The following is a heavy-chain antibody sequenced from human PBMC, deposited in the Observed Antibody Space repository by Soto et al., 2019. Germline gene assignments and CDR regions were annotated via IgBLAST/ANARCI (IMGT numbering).Heavy chain of an antibody. CDR2: TSYRRNT. D-gene: IGHD3-16*01. J-gene: IGHJ4*02. CDR1: GGSIDSSEFY. Sequence: QLQLQESGPGLVKPSETLSLTCSVSGGSIDSSEFYWVWIRQPPGEGLEWIGSTSYRRNTYYNTSLRSGGNLSVDTSKNQFSLRLSSVTAADTAVYYCARHGHWAPLDDWGQGTLVTVSS. V-gene: IGHV4-39*01. CDR3: ARHGHWAPLDD.